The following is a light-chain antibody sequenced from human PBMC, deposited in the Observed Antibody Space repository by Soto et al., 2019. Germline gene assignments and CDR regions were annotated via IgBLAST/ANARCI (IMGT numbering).Light chain of an antibody. Sequence: DIQMTQSPVSLSASVGDRVTISCRASQSIGNYLNWYQQKAGEVPKLLIYSASSLQSGVPSRFSGSASGTDFTLSISNLQPEDGATYYCQQSFRPHITFGQGTRLEI. J-gene: IGKJ5*01. CDR2: SAS. CDR1: QSIGNY. V-gene: IGKV1-39*01. CDR3: QQSFRPHIT.